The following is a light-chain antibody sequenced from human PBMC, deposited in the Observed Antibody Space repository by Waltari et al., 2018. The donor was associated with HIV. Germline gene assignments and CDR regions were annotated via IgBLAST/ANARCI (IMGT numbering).Light chain of an antibody. J-gene: IGLJ2*01. Sequence: SYELTQPPSVSVSPGQTARITCSGDALPKQFAYWYQQKPGQAPVLVIYKDSERPSGIHGRFAGSSSATTVTRTNSGLQAEDESDCYWQPAGSSGTYVVFGGETKLTV. CDR2: KDS. CDR1: ALPKQF. CDR3: QPAGSSGTYVV. V-gene: IGLV3-25*03.